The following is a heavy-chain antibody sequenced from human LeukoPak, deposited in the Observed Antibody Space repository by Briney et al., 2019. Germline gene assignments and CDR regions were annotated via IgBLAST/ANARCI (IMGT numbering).Heavy chain of an antibody. CDR3: ARGEGIAAAGNRFDY. V-gene: IGHV3-30*03. CDR2: ISYDGSNK. CDR1: GFTFSSYD. Sequence: QSGGSLRLSCAASGFTFSSYDMSWVRQAPGKGLEWVAVISYDGSNKYYADSVKGRFTISRDNSKNTLYLQMNSLRAEDTAVYYCARGEGIAAAGNRFDYWGQGTLVTVSS. J-gene: IGHJ4*02. D-gene: IGHD6-13*01.